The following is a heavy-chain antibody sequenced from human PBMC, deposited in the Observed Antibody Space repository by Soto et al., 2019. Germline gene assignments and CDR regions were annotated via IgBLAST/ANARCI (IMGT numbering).Heavy chain of an antibody. J-gene: IGHJ4*02. D-gene: IGHD3-22*01. CDR1: GFTFSSYG. V-gene: IGHV3-30*18. Sequence: GGSLRLSCAASGFTFSSYGIHWVRQAPGKGLEWVAVITYDGSNKYYADSVKGRFTISRDISKNTLYLQMNSLRAEDTAVYYCAKGRLAPNYYDSSGYYSPEFDFWGQGTLVTVSS. CDR3: AKGRLAPNYYDSSGYYSPEFDF. CDR2: ITYDGSNK.